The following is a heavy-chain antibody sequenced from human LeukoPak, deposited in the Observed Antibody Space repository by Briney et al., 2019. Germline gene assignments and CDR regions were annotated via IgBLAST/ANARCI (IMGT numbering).Heavy chain of an antibody. V-gene: IGHV1-46*01. CDR1: GYTFTSYY. Sequence: GASVTVSCKASGYTFTSYYMHWVRQAPGQGLEWMGIINPSGGSTSYAQKFQGRDTMTRDTSTSTVYMELSSLRSEDTAVYYCARGPYYYDSSGYYKAEYFQHWGQGTLVTVSS. CDR3: ARGPYYYDSSGYYKAEYFQH. CDR2: INPSGGST. J-gene: IGHJ1*01. D-gene: IGHD3-22*01.